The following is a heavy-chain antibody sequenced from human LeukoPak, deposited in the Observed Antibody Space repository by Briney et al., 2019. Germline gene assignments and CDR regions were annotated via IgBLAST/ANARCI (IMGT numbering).Heavy chain of an antibody. CDR1: GFTFSSYS. Sequence: PGGSLRLSCAASGFTFSSYSMNWVRQAPGKGLEWVSSISSSSSYIYYADSVKGRFTISRDNAKNSLYLQMNSLRAEDTAAYYCARAGKQWLVPHWFDPWGQGTLVTVSS. CDR2: ISSSSSYI. J-gene: IGHJ5*02. D-gene: IGHD6-19*01. CDR3: ARAGKQWLVPHWFDP. V-gene: IGHV3-21*01.